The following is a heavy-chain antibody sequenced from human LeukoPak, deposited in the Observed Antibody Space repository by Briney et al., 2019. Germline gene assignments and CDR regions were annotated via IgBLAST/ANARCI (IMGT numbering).Heavy chain of an antibody. CDR3: ARDPDADYGDYVGYFQH. CDR1: GFTFSSYW. V-gene: IGHV3-7*01. D-gene: IGHD4-17*01. J-gene: IGHJ1*01. Sequence: GGSLRLSCAASGFTFSSYWMSWVRQAPGKGLEWVANIKQDGSEKYYVDSVKGRFTISRDNAKNSLYLQMNSLRAEDTAVYYCARDPDADYGDYVGYFQHWGQGTLVTVSS. CDR2: IKQDGSEK.